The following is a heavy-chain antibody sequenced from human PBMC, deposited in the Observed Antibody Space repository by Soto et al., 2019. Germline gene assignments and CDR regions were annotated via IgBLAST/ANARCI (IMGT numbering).Heavy chain of an antibody. J-gene: IGHJ6*02. D-gene: IGHD3-9*01. CDR1: GFTFSSYS. V-gene: IGHV3-21*01. Sequence: EVQLVESGGGLVKPGGSLRLSCAASGFTFSSYSMNWVRQAPGKGLEWVSSISSSSSYIYYADSVKGRFTISRDNAKNSXXLXMXXLRAEDTAVYYCARDRSPDYDILTGYSYYYYGMDVWGQGTTVTVSS. CDR3: ARDRSPDYDILTGYSYYYYGMDV. CDR2: ISSSSSYI.